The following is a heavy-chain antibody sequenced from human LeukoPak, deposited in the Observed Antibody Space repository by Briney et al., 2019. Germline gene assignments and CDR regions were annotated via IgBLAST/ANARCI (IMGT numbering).Heavy chain of an antibody. CDR3: AKKGCSSSSCPSSYYYMDV. J-gene: IGHJ6*03. CDR2: IYSGGST. V-gene: IGHV3-53*01. Sequence: GGSLRLSCAASGFTFSSYSMNWVRQAPGKGLEWVSVIYSGGSTYYADSVKGRFTISRDNSKNTLYLQMNSLRAEDTAVYYCAKKGCSSSSCPSSYYYMDVWGKGSAVTVSS. D-gene: IGHD2-2*01. CDR1: GFTFSSYS.